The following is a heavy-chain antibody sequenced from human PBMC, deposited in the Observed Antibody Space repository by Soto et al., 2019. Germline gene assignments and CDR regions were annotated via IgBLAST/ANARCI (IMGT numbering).Heavy chain of an antibody. CDR2: ISAYNGNT. CDR1: GYTFTSYG. Sequence: GASVKVSCKASGYTFTSYGISWVRQAPGQGLEWMGWISAYNGNTNYAQKLQGRVTMTTDTSTSTAYMELRSLRSDDTAVYYCARQGGIVGATDYFDYWGQGTLVTVSS. V-gene: IGHV1-18*01. J-gene: IGHJ4*02. D-gene: IGHD1-26*01. CDR3: ARQGGIVGATDYFDY.